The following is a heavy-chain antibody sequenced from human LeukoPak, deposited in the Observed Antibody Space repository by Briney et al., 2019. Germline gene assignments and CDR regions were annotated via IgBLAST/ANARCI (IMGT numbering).Heavy chain of an antibody. J-gene: IGHJ2*01. V-gene: IGHV3-21*01. Sequence: PSGSLRLSCEVSEFALERYTMSWVRQAPGKGLEWVSSISGSGASYTFYADSVKGRFTISRDNAMYSLYLQMDSLKVEDTALYYCARDNGHRYDFLGGKCYFDLWGRGTLVSLSS. CDR3: ARDNGHRYDFLGGKCYFDL. CDR2: ISGSGASYT. D-gene: IGHD3-3*01. CDR1: EFALERYT.